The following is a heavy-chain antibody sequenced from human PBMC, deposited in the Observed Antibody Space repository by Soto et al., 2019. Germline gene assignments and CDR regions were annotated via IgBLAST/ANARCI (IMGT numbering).Heavy chain of an antibody. CDR1: GGSFSGYY. V-gene: IGHV4-34*01. J-gene: IGHJ6*03. Sequence: SETLSLTCAVYGGSFSGYYWSWIRQPPGKGLEWIGEINHSGSTNYNPSLKSRVTISVDTSKNQFSLKLSSVTAADTAVYYCARGGTLGYVLKFHYYYMDVWGKGTTVTVSS. D-gene: IGHD5-12*01. CDR2: INHSGST. CDR3: ARGGTLGYVLKFHYYYMDV.